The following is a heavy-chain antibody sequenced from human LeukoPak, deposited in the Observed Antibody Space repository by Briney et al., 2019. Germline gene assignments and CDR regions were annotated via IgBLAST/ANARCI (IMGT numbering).Heavy chain of an antibody. Sequence: SETLSLTCTGSNGSISSYYWSWIRQPPGKGLEWIGYIYYSGSTNHNPSLKSRVTISLDTSKNQFSLKLSSVTAADTAVYYCARRLVGQTFDYWGQGTLVTVSS. CDR2: IYYSGST. CDR1: NGSISSYY. D-gene: IGHD3-10*01. J-gene: IGHJ4*02. CDR3: ARRLVGQTFDY. V-gene: IGHV4-59*01.